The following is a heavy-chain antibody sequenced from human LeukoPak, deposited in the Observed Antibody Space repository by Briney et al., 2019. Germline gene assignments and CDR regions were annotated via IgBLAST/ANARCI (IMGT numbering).Heavy chain of an antibody. D-gene: IGHD3-10*01. CDR3: ARDGHHYYGSGRDSLYYYGMDV. CDR2: ISAYNGNT. CDR1: GYTFTSYG. J-gene: IGHJ6*02. V-gene: IGHV1-18*01. Sequence: GASVKVSCKASGYTFTSYGISWVRQAPGQGLEWMGWISAYNGNTNYAQKLQGRVTMTTDTSTSTAYMELRSLRSDDTAVYYCARDGHHYYGSGRDSLYYYGMDVWGQGTTVTVSS.